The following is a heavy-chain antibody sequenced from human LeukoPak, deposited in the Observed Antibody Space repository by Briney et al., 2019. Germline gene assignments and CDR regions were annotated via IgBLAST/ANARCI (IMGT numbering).Heavy chain of an antibody. CDR1: GFTFSSYA. Sequence: GGSLRLSCAASGFTFSSYAMSWVRQAPGKGLEWVSAISGSGGSTYCADSVKGRFTISRDNSKNTLYLQMNSLRAEDTAVYYCAKDLDVITFGGVIVFGLDYWGQGTLVTVSS. D-gene: IGHD3-16*02. CDR3: AKDLDVITFGGVIVFGLDY. CDR2: ISGSGGST. J-gene: IGHJ4*02. V-gene: IGHV3-23*01.